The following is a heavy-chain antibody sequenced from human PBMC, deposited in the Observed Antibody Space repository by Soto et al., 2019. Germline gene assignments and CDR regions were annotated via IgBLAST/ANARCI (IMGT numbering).Heavy chain of an antibody. D-gene: IGHD5-12*01. Sequence: PVGSLRLSCAASGFTFSSYAMSWVRQAPGKGLEWVSAISGSGGSTYYADSVKGRFTISRDNSKNTLYLQMNSLRAEDTAVYYCAKAVEMATIIGYWGQGTLVTVSS. CDR2: ISGSGGST. V-gene: IGHV3-23*01. J-gene: IGHJ4*02. CDR1: GFTFSSYA. CDR3: AKAVEMATIIGY.